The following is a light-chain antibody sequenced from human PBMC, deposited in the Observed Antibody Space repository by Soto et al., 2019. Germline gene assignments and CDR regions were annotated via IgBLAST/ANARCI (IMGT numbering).Light chain of an antibody. J-gene: IGKJ5*01. CDR2: GAS. CDR3: QQYGSSLIT. CDR1: QSVSSSY. V-gene: IGKV3-20*01. Sequence: EIVLTQSPGTLSLSPGARAPLSCRASQSVSSSYLAWYQQKPGQAPRLLIYGASTRATGIPARFSGSGSGTDFTLTISRLEPEDFAVYYCQQYGSSLITFGQGTRLEIK.